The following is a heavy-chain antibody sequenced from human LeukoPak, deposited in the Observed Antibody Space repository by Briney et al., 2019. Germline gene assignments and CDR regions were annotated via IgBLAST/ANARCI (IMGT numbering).Heavy chain of an antibody. V-gene: IGHV1-69*13. CDR3: ARDRGYIYGYYFDY. Sequence: ASVKVSCKASGGTLIGYAISWVRQAPGQGLEWMGGIIPILGTANYAQKFQGRVTITADESTSTAYMELSSLRSEDTAVYYCARDRGYIYGYYFDYWGQGTLVTVSS. CDR1: GGTLIGYA. J-gene: IGHJ4*02. D-gene: IGHD5-18*01. CDR2: IIPILGTA.